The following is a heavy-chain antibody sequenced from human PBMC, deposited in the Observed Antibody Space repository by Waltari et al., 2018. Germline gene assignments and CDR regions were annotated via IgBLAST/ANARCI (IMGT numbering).Heavy chain of an antibody. D-gene: IGHD5-18*01. CDR2: IIPSFGTA. Sequence: QVQLVQSGAEVKKPGSSVKVSCKASGGTFSSYAISWVRQAPGQGLEWMGGIIPSFGTANYAQKFQGRVTITADESTSTAYMELSSLRSEDTAVYYCARSMVSALIIQLWTFDYWGQGTLVTVSS. V-gene: IGHV1-69*01. J-gene: IGHJ4*02. CDR3: ARSMVSALIIQLWTFDY. CDR1: GGTFSSYA.